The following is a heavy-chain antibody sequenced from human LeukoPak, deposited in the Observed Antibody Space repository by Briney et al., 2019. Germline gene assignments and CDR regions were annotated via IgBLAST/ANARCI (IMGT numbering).Heavy chain of an antibody. CDR1: GGSISSGGYY. D-gene: IGHD6-13*01. CDR3: ARGFDSSSWYNFDY. V-gene: IGHV4-31*03. Sequence: SQTLSLTCTVSGGSISSGGYYWSCIRQHPGKGLEWIGYIYYSGSTYYNPSLKSRVTISVDTSKNQFSLKLSSVTAADTAVYYCARGFDSSSWYNFDYWGQGTLVTVSS. CDR2: IYYSGST. J-gene: IGHJ4*02.